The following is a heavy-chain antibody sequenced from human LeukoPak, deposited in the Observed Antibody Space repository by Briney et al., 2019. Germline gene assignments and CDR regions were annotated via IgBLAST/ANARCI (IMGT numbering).Heavy chain of an antibody. CDR2: CHHSGTT. Sequence: SETLSLTCSVSGFSIIRGYYWGFIRQPPGKGLEWIGSCHHSGTTYYNPSLKSRLTISLDTSKSQFSLNLTSVTAADTAVYYCATVSPGYSSGWPDYWGQGTLVTVSS. J-gene: IGHJ4*02. D-gene: IGHD6-19*01. CDR1: GFSIIRGYY. V-gene: IGHV4-38-2*01. CDR3: ATVSPGYSSGWPDY.